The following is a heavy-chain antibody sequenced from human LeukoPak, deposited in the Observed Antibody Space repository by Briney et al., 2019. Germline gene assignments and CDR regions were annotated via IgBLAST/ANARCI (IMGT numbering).Heavy chain of an antibody. CDR2: ISGSGGST. Sequence: GGSLRLSCAASGFTFSSYAMSWVRQAPGKGLEWVSAISGSGGSTYYADSVKGRFTISRDNSKNTLYLQMNSLRAEDTAVYYCAKAALGVVYATPYWYFDLWGRGTLVTVSS. J-gene: IGHJ2*01. V-gene: IGHV3-23*01. CDR1: GFTFSSYA. CDR3: AKAALGVVYATPYWYFDL. D-gene: IGHD2-8*02.